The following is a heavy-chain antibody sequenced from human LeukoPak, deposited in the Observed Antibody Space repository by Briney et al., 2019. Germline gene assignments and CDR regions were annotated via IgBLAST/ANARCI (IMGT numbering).Heavy chain of an antibody. CDR2: INHSGST. D-gene: IGHD3-3*01. Sequence: SETLSLTCAVYGGSFSGYYWSWIRQPPGKGLEWIGEINHSGSTNYNPSLKSRVTISVGTSKNQFSLKLSSVTAADTAVYYCATSGITNFGVSMDVWGQGTTVTVSS. V-gene: IGHV4-34*01. CDR1: GGSFSGYY. CDR3: ATSGITNFGVSMDV. J-gene: IGHJ6*02.